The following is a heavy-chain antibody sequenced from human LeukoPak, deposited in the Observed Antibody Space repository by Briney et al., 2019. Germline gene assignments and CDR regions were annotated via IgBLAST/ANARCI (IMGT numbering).Heavy chain of an antibody. CDR1: EYTFTAYD. D-gene: IGHD3-16*01. V-gene: IGHV1-2*02. CDR2: INPRSGGR. CDR3: TRDVTGDYWFDP. J-gene: IGHJ5*02. Sequence: GESLKISCKGSEYTFTAYDMHWVRQAPGQGLEWMGWINPRSGGRDYAQKFQGRVTMTRDTSISTAYMELSRLTSDDTAVYYCTRDVTGDYWFDPWGQGTLVTVSS.